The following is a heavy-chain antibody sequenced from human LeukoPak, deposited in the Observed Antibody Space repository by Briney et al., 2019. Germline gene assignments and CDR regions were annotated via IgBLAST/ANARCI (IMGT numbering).Heavy chain of an antibody. D-gene: IGHD3-22*01. CDR3: ARDYYDSSGYLLFDY. Sequence: ASVKVSCKASGYTFTSYGFSWVRQAPGQGLEWMGWISAYNGNTNYAQKLQGRVTMTTDTSTSTAYMELRSLRSDDTAVYYCARDYYDSSGYLLFDYWGQGTLVTVSS. CDR2: ISAYNGNT. J-gene: IGHJ4*02. V-gene: IGHV1-18*01. CDR1: GYTFTSYG.